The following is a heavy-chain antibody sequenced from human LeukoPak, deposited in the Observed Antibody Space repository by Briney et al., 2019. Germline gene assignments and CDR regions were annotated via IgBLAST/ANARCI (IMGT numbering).Heavy chain of an antibody. D-gene: IGHD2/OR15-2a*01. CDR1: GFTLGSCG. J-gene: IGHJ4*02. CDR2: IRSDGSNK. V-gene: IGHV3-30*02. Sequence: GSLRLSCTASGFTLGSCGMHWVRQAPGKGLEWVAFIRSDGSNKNYADSVKGRFTISRDSSKNTLYLQMNSLRAEDTAVYHCAKGAISACYSLDQWGQGTLVTVSS. CDR3: AKGAISACYSLDQ.